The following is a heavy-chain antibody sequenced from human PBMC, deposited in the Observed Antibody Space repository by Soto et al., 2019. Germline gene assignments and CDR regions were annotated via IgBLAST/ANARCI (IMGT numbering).Heavy chain of an antibody. D-gene: IGHD3-22*01. CDR2: ISYDGSNK. J-gene: IGHJ4*02. CDR3: ARKKREDSSGYYLDY. Sequence: HPGGSLRLSCAASGFTFSSYAMHWVRQAPGKGLEWVAVISYDGSNKYYADSVKGRFTISRDNSKNTLYLQMNSLRAEDTAVYYCARKKREDSSGYYLDYWGQGTLVTVS. V-gene: IGHV3-30-3*01. CDR1: GFTFSSYA.